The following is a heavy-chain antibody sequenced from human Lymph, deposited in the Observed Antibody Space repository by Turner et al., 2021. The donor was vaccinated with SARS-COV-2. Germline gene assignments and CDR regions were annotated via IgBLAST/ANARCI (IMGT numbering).Heavy chain of an antibody. CDR3: ARNLGYDNSGYYYDY. Sequence: QVQLVQSGAEVKKQGSSVKVSCKASGGNFSSYAISWVRQAPGKGLEWKGGIIPIFGTANYSQKFRGRVTITADESTNTAYMELSSLKSEDTAVFYCARNLGYDNSGYYYDYWGQGTLVTVSS. D-gene: IGHD3-22*01. CDR2: IIPIFGTA. J-gene: IGHJ4*02. CDR1: GGNFSSYA. V-gene: IGHV1-69*01.